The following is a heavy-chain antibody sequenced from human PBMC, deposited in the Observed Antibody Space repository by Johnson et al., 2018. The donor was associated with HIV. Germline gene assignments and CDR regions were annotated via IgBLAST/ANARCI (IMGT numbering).Heavy chain of an antibody. J-gene: IGHJ3*02. V-gene: IGHV3-23*04. CDR2: ISGSGGST. CDR1: GFAFSSFA. D-gene: IGHD4-17*01. CDR3: ARAVGFDYGRGDAFDI. Sequence: VQVVESGGGVVRPGGSLRLSCAASGFAFSSFAVTWVRQAPGKGLEWVSAISGSGGSTYYADSVKGRFTISRDNSKKTLYLQMNSLRAEDTAVYYCARAVGFDYGRGDAFDIWGQGTMVTVTS.